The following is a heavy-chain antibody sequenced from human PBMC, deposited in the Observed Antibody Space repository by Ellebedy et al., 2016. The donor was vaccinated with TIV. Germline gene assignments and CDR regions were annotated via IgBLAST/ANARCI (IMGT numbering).Heavy chain of an antibody. V-gene: IGHV4-4*07. CDR2: IYTSGST. D-gene: IGHD1-1*01. J-gene: IGHJ5*01. Sequence: SETLSLXCNFSGGSISSSCWAWIRQPAGKGLGWIGRIYTSGSTNYNPSLKSRVTMSIDTSKNQFSLNLNSVTAADTAVYYCARRTTTGAYNWFDSWGQGTLVTVSS. CDR3: ARRTTTGAYNWFDS. CDR1: GGSISSSC.